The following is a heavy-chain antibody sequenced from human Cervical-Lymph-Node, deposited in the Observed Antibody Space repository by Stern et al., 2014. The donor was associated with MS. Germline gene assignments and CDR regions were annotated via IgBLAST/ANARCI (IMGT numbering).Heavy chain of an antibody. CDR2: IIPILGIA. J-gene: IGHJ6*02. D-gene: IGHD4-17*01. V-gene: IGHV1-69*09. Sequence: QVQLVQSGAEVKKPGSSVKVSCKASGGTFSSYAISWVRQAPGQGLEWMGRIIPILGIANYAQKFQGRVTITADKSTSTAYMELSSLRSEDTAVYYCARGHMRWGLSPDYGDQNRTHRPYYYYGMDVWGQGTTVTVSS. CDR3: ARGHMRWGLSPDYGDQNRTHRPYYYYGMDV. CDR1: GGTFSSYA.